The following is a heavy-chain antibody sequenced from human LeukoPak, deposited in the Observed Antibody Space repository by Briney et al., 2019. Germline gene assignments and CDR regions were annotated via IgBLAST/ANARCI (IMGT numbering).Heavy chain of an antibody. CDR1: GGSISSSNW. CDR2: IYHSGST. CDR3: AKNILVVGNRDAFDI. D-gene: IGHD2-2*01. J-gene: IGHJ3*02. V-gene: IGHV4-4*02. Sequence: SETLSLTCAVSGGSISSSNWWSWVRQPPGKGLEWIGEIYHSGSTNYNPSLKSRVTISVDKSKNQFSLKLSSVTAADTAVYYCAKNILVVGNRDAFDIWGQGTMVTVSS.